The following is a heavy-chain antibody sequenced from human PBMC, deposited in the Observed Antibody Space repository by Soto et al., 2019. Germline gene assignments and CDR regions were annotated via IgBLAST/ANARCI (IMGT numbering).Heavy chain of an antibody. CDR3: ATIRLTIFGVVIEYYFDY. J-gene: IGHJ4*02. D-gene: IGHD3-3*01. Sequence: ASVKVSCKASGYTFTSYGISWVRQAPGQGLEWMGWISAYNGNTNYAQKLQGRVTMTTDTSTSTAYMELRSLRSDDTAVYYCATIRLTIFGVVIEYYFDYWGQGTLVTVSS. V-gene: IGHV1-18*04. CDR2: ISAYNGNT. CDR1: GYTFTSYG.